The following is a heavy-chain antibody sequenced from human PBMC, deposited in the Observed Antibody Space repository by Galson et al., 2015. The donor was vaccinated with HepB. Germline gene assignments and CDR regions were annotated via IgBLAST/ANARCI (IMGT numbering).Heavy chain of an antibody. D-gene: IGHD3-10*01. V-gene: IGHV3-23*01. CDR1: GFTFSSNA. Sequence: SLRLSCAVSGFTFSSNAMNWVRQAPGKGLEWVSCISGSGGSIYYGDSVKGRFTISRDNSKNTLYLQMNSLRAEDTAVYYCAKDGGPGGFYYFDYWGQGTLVTVSS. CDR3: AKDGGPGGFYYFDY. CDR2: ISGSGGSI. J-gene: IGHJ4*02.